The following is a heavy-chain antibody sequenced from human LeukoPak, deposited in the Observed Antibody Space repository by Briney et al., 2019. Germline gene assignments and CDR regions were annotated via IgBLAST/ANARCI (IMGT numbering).Heavy chain of an antibody. Sequence: PWETLSLTCTVSGDSISNSFYYWGWIRQPPGKGLEWIGSIYYSRSTYYNPSLKSRVTISVDTSKNQFSLKLSSVTAADTAVYYCARHQGRVTNFDYWGQGTLVSVSS. D-gene: IGHD3-3*01. V-gene: IGHV4-39*01. J-gene: IGHJ4*02. CDR2: IYYSRST. CDR3: ARHQGRVTNFDY. CDR1: GDSISNSFYY.